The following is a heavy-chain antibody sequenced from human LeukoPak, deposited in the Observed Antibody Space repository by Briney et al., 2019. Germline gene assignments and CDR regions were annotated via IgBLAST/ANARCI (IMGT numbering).Heavy chain of an antibody. V-gene: IGHV3-21*01. CDR2: ISSSSYI. D-gene: IGHD1-26*01. CDR1: GFTFSSYS. CDR3: ARYSGSYFDPFGTYGMDV. J-gene: IGHJ6*02. Sequence: GGSLRLSCAASGFTFSSYSMNWVRQAPGKGLEWVSSISSSSYIYYADSVKGRFTISRDNAKNSLYLQMNSLRAEDTAVYYCARYSGSYFDPFGTYGMDVWGQGTTVTVSS.